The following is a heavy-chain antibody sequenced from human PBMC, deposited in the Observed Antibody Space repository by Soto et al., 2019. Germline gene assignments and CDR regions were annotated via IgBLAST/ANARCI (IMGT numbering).Heavy chain of an antibody. CDR3: ARVSYSGYDYYFDY. CDR1: GFTFSSYW. V-gene: IGHV3-7*01. D-gene: IGHD5-12*01. J-gene: IGHJ4*02. CDR2: IKQDGSEK. Sequence: GSLRLSCAASGFTFSSYWMSWVRQAPGKGLEWVANIKQDGSEKYYVDSVKGRFTISRDNAKNSLYLQMNSLRAEDTAVYYCARVSYSGYDYYFDYWGQGTLVTVSS.